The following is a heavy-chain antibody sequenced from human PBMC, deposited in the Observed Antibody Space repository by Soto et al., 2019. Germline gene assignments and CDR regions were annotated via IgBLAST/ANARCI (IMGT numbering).Heavy chain of an antibody. V-gene: IGHV1-69*13. J-gene: IGHJ4*02. D-gene: IGHD2-21*02. Sequence: ASVKVSCKASGGTFSSYAISWVRQAPGQGLEWMGGIIPIFGTANYAQKFQGRVTITADESASTAYMELSSLRSEDTAVYYCARSIVVVTAADYWGQGTLVTVSS. CDR2: IIPIFGTA. CDR1: GGTFSSYA. CDR3: ARSIVVVTAADY.